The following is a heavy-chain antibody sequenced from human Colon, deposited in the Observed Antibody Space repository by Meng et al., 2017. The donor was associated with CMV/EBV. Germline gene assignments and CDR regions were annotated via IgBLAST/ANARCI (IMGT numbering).Heavy chain of an antibody. J-gene: IGHJ4*02. CDR1: GYTFSNYF. CDR2: IDPRSGDT. CDR3: AREGMSTPSAADS. V-gene: IGHV1-2*02. D-gene: IGHD6-25*01. Sequence: ASVKVSCKASGYTFSNYFIHWVRQAPGQGLEWMGWIDPRSGDTNFAQNFQGRVSMTRDTSITTAHMELTSLTSDDTALYYCAREGMSTPSAADSWGQGTLVNVSS.